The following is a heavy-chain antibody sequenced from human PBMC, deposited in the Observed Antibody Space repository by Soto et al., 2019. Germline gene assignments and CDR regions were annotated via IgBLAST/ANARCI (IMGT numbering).Heavy chain of an antibody. CDR3: ARTLGPYDSSGYYLQLDY. Sequence: ASVKVSCKASGYTFTSYGISWVRQAPGQGLEWMGWISAYNGNTNYAQKLQGRVTMTTDTSTSTAYMELRSLRSDDTAVYYFARTLGPYDSSGYYLQLDYWGQGTLVTVSS. V-gene: IGHV1-18*01. J-gene: IGHJ4*02. CDR2: ISAYNGNT. D-gene: IGHD3-22*01. CDR1: GYTFTSYG.